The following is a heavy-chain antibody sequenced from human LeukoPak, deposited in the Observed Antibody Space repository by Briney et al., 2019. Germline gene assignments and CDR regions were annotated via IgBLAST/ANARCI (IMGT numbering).Heavy chain of an antibody. CDR1: GFTFSNYW. Sequence: TGGSLRLSCAAAGFTFSNYWMHWVRQATGKGLVWVSRIKSDGRTNYADSVKGRFTISRDNAKNTVSLQMNSLRAEDTGVYYCARAPSEIGGYYPEYFRHWGQGTLVTVSS. V-gene: IGHV3-74*01. J-gene: IGHJ1*01. CDR3: ARAPSEIGGYYPEYFRH. D-gene: IGHD3-22*01. CDR2: IKSDGRT.